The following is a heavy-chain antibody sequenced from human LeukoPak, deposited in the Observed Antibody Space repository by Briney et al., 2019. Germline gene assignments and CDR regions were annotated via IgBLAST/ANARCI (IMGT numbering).Heavy chain of an antibody. V-gene: IGHV4-34*01. CDR2: INHSGST. CDR3: ARGLGYSYAEGDAFDI. J-gene: IGHJ3*02. Sequence: PSETLSLTFAGYGGSFSGYYWSWIRQPPGKGLEWIGEINHSGSTNYNPSLKSRVTISVDTSKNQFSLKLSSVTAADTAVYYCARGLGYSYAEGDAFDIWGQGTMVTVSS. D-gene: IGHD5-18*01. CDR1: GGSFSGYY.